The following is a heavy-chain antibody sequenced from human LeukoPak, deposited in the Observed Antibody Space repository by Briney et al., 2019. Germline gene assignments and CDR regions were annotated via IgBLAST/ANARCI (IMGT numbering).Heavy chain of an antibody. CDR3: ARGGRYYYYMDV. V-gene: IGHV3-21*01. Sequence: PGGSLRLSCAASGFTFSSYSMNWVRQAPGKGLEWVSSISSSSYIYYADSVKGRFTISRDNAKNSLYLQMNSLRAEDTAVYYCARGGRYYYYMDVWGKGTTVTVSS. CDR1: GFTFSSYS. CDR2: ISSSSYI. J-gene: IGHJ6*03. D-gene: IGHD3-16*01.